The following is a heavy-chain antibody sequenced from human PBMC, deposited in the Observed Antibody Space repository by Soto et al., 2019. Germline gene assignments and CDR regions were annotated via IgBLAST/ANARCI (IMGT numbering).Heavy chain of an antibody. V-gene: IGHV3-48*03. CDR2: ISSSGDTI. D-gene: IGHD5-12*01. CDR1: GFTFSSFE. CDR3: AREVAPLDQFDY. Sequence: GGSLRLSCAGSGFTFSSFEMNWVRQAPGKGLEWVSYISSSGDTIYHADSVKGRFTTSRDNAKNSLYPQMNSLRAEDSAIYYCAREVAPLDQFDYWGQGTLVTVSS. J-gene: IGHJ4*02.